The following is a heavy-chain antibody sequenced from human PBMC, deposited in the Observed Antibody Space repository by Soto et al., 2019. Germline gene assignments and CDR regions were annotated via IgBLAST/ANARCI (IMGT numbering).Heavy chain of an antibody. J-gene: IGHJ2*01. Sequence: QEQLVESGGGVVQPGRSLRLSCTASRFNFRNYGMHWVRQAPGKGLEWVAVIWYDGSNTYYADSVKGRFTISRDNSKNTLYLQMNSLRAEDTAVYYCTRDVASRYFGLWGRGTMVIVSS. CDR2: IWYDGSNT. D-gene: IGHD6-6*01. CDR1: RFNFRNYG. V-gene: IGHV3-33*01. CDR3: TRDVASRYFGL.